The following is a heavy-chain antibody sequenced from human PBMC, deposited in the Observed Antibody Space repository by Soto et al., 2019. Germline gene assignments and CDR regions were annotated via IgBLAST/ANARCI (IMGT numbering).Heavy chain of an antibody. CDR1: GYTFTGYY. Sequence: GASVKASCKSSGYTFTGYYMHCVRQAPGQGLEWMGRINPNSGGTNYAQKFQGWVTMTRDTSISTAYMELSRLRSDDTAVYYCAREWGPRSGGSYGSLDYWGQGALVTVSS. J-gene: IGHJ4*02. D-gene: IGHD2-15*01. CDR2: INPNSGGT. V-gene: IGHV1-2*04. CDR3: AREWGPRSGGSYGSLDY.